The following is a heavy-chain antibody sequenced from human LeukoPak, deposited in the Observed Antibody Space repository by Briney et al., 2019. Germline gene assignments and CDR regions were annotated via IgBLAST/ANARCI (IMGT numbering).Heavy chain of an antibody. CDR1: GLNLNMYW. Sequence: GGSLRLSCAASGLNLNMYWLTWVREAPGKGLEWVANIKQDGSEKYYVDSVKGRFTISRDNAKNSLYLQMNSLRAEDTAVYYCARGGDYVWGSYRYILDYWGQGTLVTVSS. V-gene: IGHV3-7*01. D-gene: IGHD3-16*02. CDR3: ARGGDYVWGSYRYILDY. CDR2: IKQDGSEK. J-gene: IGHJ4*02.